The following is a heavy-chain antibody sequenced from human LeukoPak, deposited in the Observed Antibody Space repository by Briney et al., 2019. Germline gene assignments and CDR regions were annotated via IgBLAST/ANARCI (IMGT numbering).Heavy chain of an antibody. CDR2: IYTSGST. Sequence: SQTLSLTCTVSGGSISSGSYYWSWIRQPAGKGLEWIGRIYTSGSTNYNPSLKSRVTIPVDTSKNQFSLKLSSVTAADTAVYYCARVGGVYCSGGSCYSDQHWGQGTLVTVSS. CDR1: GGSISSGSYY. V-gene: IGHV4-61*02. J-gene: IGHJ1*01. D-gene: IGHD2-15*01. CDR3: ARVGGVYCSGGSCYSDQH.